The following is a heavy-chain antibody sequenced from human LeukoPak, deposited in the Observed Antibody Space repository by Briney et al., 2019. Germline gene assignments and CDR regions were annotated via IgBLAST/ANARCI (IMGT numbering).Heavy chain of an antibody. J-gene: IGHJ4*02. CDR3: AKATYSSSWYSSTDYFDY. CDR2: ISGSGGST. V-gene: IGHV3-23*01. CDR1: GFTFSSYA. D-gene: IGHD6-13*01. Sequence: TGGSLRLSCAASGFTFSSYAMSWVRQAPGKGLEWVSAISGSGGSTYYADSVKGRFTISRDYSKSTVHLQMNSLRAEDTAVYSCAKATYSSSWYSSTDYFDYWGQGTLVTVSS.